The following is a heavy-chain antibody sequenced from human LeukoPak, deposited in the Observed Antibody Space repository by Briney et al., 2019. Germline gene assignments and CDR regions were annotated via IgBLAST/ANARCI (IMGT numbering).Heavy chain of an antibody. J-gene: IGHJ4*02. CDR2: INHSGST. D-gene: IGHD3-10*01. Sequence: SETLSLTCAVYGGSFSGYYWSWIRQPPGKGLEWIGEINHSGSTNYNPSLKSRVTISVDTSKNQFSLKLSSVTAADTAVYYCALWFGELWGGFDYWGQGTLVTVSS. CDR1: GGSFSGYY. CDR3: ALWFGELWGGFDY. V-gene: IGHV4-34*01.